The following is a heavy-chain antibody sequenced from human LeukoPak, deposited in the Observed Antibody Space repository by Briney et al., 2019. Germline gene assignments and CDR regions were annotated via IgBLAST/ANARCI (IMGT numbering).Heavy chain of an antibody. J-gene: IGHJ4*02. Sequence: SETLSLTCTVSAGSISSSGYYWGWIRQPPGKGLEWIGAIYYDGNNYYNPSLKGRITISVDTSKNQFSLKLTSVTAADSAVYYCARLSDFDILTGYHYYFDYWGQGALVTVSS. CDR2: IYYDGNN. CDR3: ARLSDFDILTGYHYYFDY. D-gene: IGHD3-9*01. V-gene: IGHV4-39*01. CDR1: AGSISSSGYY.